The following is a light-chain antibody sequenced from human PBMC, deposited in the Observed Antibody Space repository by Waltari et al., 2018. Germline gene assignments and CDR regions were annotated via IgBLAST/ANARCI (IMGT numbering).Light chain of an antibody. Sequence: QSALTQPASVSGSPGQSITISCYGTSSDIGFYNYVSWYQQHASIAPKLIISDVSQRASGAADRFSGSKSGNTASLTISGRQAEDEADYYGNSYTGSSSWVFGGGTKVTVL. CDR1: SSDIGFYNY. CDR3: NSYTGSSSWV. V-gene: IGLV2-14*01. J-gene: IGLJ3*02. CDR2: DVS.